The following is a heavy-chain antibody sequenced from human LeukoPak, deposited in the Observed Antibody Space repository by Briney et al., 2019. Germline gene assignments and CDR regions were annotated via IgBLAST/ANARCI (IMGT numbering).Heavy chain of an antibody. CDR3: ARAGAWQSDP. J-gene: IGHJ5*02. CDR2: IYHSGST. D-gene: IGHD3-10*01. CDR1: GGSISSSNW. Sequence: SGTLSLTCAVSGGSISSSNWWSWVRQPPGKGLEWIGEIYHSGSTNYNPSLKSRVTISLNRPKNQFSLSLASVSAAVTAVYYCARAGAWQSDPWGQGTLVTVST. V-gene: IGHV4-4*02.